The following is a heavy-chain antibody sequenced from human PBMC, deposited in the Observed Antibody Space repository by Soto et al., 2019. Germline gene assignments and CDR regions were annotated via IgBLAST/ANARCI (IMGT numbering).Heavy chain of an antibody. D-gene: IGHD6-19*01. J-gene: IGHJ3*02. CDR2: IHYTGST. Sequence: QLLESGPGLVKPSETLSLTCSVSGVAIRSSSSYWGWLRQPPGKGLKWVGSIHYTGSTYYSPSLKSRATLSVDSSKNQFSLSLTSVTAADSAVYYCARRPEGSSGCTIWG. CDR1: GVAIRSSSSY. V-gene: IGHV4-39*01. CDR3: ARRPEGSSGCTI.